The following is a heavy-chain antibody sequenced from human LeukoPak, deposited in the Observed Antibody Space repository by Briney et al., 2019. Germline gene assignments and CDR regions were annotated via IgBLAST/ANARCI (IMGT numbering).Heavy chain of an antibody. CDR1: GFTFSSYN. V-gene: IGHV3-21*01. CDR3: ARDGRGSWYEDS. Sequence: GGSLRLSCVASGFTFSSYNMNWVRQAPGKGLEWVSFISSTSSYIYYGDSMKGRSTISRDNAKNSLYLQMNSLRAEDTAVYYCARDGRGSWYEDSWGQGTLVIVSS. J-gene: IGHJ4*02. D-gene: IGHD2-15*01. CDR2: ISSTSSYI.